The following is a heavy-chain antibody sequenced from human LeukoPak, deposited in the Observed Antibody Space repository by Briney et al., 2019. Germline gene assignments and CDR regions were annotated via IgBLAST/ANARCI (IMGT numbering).Heavy chain of an antibody. J-gene: IGHJ5*02. Sequence: SETLSLTCAVYGGSFSGYYWSWIRQPPGKGLEWIGEINHSGSTNYNPSLKNRVTISVDTSKNQFSLKLSSVTAADTAVYYCARGIPKTVAGSALNWFDPWGQGTLVTVSS. CDR3: ARGIPKTVAGSALNWFDP. CDR1: GGSFSGYY. CDR2: INHSGST. D-gene: IGHD6-19*01. V-gene: IGHV4-34*01.